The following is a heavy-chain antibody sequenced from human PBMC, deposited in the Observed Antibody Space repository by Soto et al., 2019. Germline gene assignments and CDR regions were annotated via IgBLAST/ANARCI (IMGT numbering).Heavy chain of an antibody. Sequence: QVQLQESGPGLVKPSQTLSLTCTVSGGSISSGGHYWSWIRQHPGKGLEWIGYIYYSGNTYYNPSLNSRVTISVDTSKNQFSLKLSSVTAAATAVYYCARDGGSGSYYYDGMDVWGQGTTVTVSS. D-gene: IGHD3-10*01. CDR3: ARDGGSGSYYYDGMDV. CDR1: GGSISSGGHY. J-gene: IGHJ6*02. V-gene: IGHV4-31*03. CDR2: IYYSGNT.